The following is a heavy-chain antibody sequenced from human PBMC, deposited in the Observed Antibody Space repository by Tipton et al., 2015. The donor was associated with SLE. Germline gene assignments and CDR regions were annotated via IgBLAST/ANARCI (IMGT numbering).Heavy chain of an antibody. V-gene: IGHV3-7*03. CDR1: GFTFSSYS. Sequence: SLRLSCAASGFTFSSYSMNWVRQAPGKGLEWVANIKQDGSEKYYVDSVKGRFTISRDNAKNSLYLQMNSLRAEDTAVYYCARLQHSLVVPALTDWGQGTLVTVSS. J-gene: IGHJ4*02. CDR2: IKQDGSEK. CDR3: ARLQHSLVVPALTD. D-gene: IGHD2-2*01.